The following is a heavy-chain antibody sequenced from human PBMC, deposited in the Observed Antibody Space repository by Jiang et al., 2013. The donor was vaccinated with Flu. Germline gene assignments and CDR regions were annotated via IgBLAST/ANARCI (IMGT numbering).Heavy chain of an antibody. V-gene: IGHV3-23*04. CDR1: GFTFSKYA. CDR3: VIGQYGGKDDY. CDR2: ISGSGST. Sequence: LVESGGDLVQPGGSLRLSCAASGFTFSKYAMTWVRQAPGEGLDWVSAISGSGSTYYADSVKGRFTIARDNSKNTLYLQMNSLRVEDTAVYYCVIGQYGGKDDYWGQGTLVTVSS. D-gene: IGHD4/OR15-4a*01. J-gene: IGHJ4*02.